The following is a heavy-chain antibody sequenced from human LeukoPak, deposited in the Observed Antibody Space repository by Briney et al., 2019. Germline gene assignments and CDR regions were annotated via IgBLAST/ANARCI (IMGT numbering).Heavy chain of an antibody. CDR3: ARQFFQVWKRYYYYMDV. Sequence: GGSLRLSCAASGFTFSSYAMHWVRQAPGKGLEWVAVISYDGSNKYYADSVKGRFTISRDNSKNTLYLQMNSLRAEDTAVYYCARQFFQVWKRYYYYMDVWGKGTTVTVSS. V-gene: IGHV3-30-3*01. D-gene: IGHD5-24*01. CDR2: ISYDGSNK. J-gene: IGHJ6*03. CDR1: GFTFSSYA.